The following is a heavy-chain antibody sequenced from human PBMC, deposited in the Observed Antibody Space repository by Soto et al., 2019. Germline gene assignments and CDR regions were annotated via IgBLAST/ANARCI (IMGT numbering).Heavy chain of an antibody. J-gene: IGHJ4*02. D-gene: IGHD1-26*01. Sequence: VASVKVSCKASGGTFSSYAISWVRQAPGQGLEWMGGIIPIFGTANYAQKFQGRVTITADESTSTAYMELSSLRSEDAAVYYCARVGGTPVWYFDYWGQGTLVTVSS. V-gene: IGHV1-69*13. CDR2: IIPIFGTA. CDR1: GGTFSSYA. CDR3: ARVGGTPVWYFDY.